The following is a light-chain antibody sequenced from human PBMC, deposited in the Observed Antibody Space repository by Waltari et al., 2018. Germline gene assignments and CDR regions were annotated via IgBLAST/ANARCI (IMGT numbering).Light chain of an antibody. V-gene: IGLV1-44*01. CDR3: AGWDDSLNGPV. J-gene: IGLJ3*02. CDR1: LSNIESNT. CDR2: GDN. Sequence: QSVLTQPPSASGTPGQRVTISCSGHLSNIESNTVNSYRQLPGTAPKLLIYGDNQRPSGVPDRFSGSKSGTSASLAISGLQSADEADYYCAGWDDSLNGPVFGGGTKLTVL.